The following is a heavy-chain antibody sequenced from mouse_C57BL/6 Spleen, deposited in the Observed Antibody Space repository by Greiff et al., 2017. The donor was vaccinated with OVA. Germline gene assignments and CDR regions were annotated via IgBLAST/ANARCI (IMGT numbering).Heavy chain of an antibody. D-gene: IGHD1-1*01. Sequence: QVQLQQPGAELVKPGASVKLSCKASGYTFTSYWMHWVKQRPGQGLEWIGMIHPNSGSTNYHEKFKSKATLTVDKSSSTAYMQLSSLTSEDSAVYYCARSITTVVEGDYWGQGTTLTVSS. CDR2: IHPNSGST. J-gene: IGHJ2*01. CDR1: GYTFTSYW. CDR3: ARSITTVVEGDY. V-gene: IGHV1-64*01.